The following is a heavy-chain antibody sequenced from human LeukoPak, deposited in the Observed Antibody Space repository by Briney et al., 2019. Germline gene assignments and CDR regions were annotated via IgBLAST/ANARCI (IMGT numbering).Heavy chain of an antibody. CDR2: IYYSGST. D-gene: IGHD7-27*01. J-gene: IGHJ4*02. CDR1: GGSISSGDYY. V-gene: IGHV4-30-4*08. CDR3: ARDKLGYFDY. Sequence: SETLSLTCTVSGGSISSGDYYWSWIRQPPGKGLEWIGYIYYSGSTYYNLSLKSRVTISVDTSKNQFSLKLSSVTAADTAVYYCARDKLGYFDYWGQGTLVTVSS.